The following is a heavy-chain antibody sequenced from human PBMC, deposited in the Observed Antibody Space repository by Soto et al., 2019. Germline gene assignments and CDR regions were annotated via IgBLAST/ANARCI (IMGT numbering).Heavy chain of an antibody. CDR1: GFTFSSYS. D-gene: IGHD1-20*01. V-gene: IGHV3-48*01. Sequence: GGSLRLSCAASGFTFSSYSMNWVRQAPGKGLEWVSYISSSSSTIYYADSVKGRFTISRDNARNSLYLQMNSLRAEDTAVYYCARGPLTETTHNDAFDIWGQGTMVTVSS. CDR3: ARGPLTETTHNDAFDI. J-gene: IGHJ3*02. CDR2: ISSSSSTI.